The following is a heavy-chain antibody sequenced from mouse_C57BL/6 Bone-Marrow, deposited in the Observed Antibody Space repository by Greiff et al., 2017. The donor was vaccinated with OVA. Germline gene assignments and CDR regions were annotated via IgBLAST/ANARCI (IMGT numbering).Heavy chain of an antibody. J-gene: IGHJ4*01. V-gene: IGHV15-2*01. CDR3: ARLITTVVAGDYAMDY. D-gene: IGHD1-1*01. CDR2: ILPSIGST. Sequence: QVQLQQSGSELRSPGSSVKLSCKDFDSEVFPIAYMSWVRQKPGHGFEWIGGILPSIGSTIYGETFEDKATLDADTLSNTAYLELNSLTSAYSAIYYCARLITTVVAGDYAMDYWGQGTSVTVSS. CDR1: DSEVFPIAY.